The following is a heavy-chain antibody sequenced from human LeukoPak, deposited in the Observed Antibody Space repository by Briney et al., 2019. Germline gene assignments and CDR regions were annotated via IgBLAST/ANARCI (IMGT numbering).Heavy chain of an antibody. J-gene: IGHJ4*02. Sequence: GGSLRLSCAASVFTFDDYAMHWVRQAPGKGLEWISLISGDGGSTYYADSVKGRFTISRDNSKNSLYLQMNSLRTEDTALYYCAKDISGDDASVFDYWGQGTLVTVSS. CDR1: VFTFDDYA. D-gene: IGHD4-17*01. CDR3: AKDISGDDASVFDY. CDR2: ISGDGGST. V-gene: IGHV3-43*02.